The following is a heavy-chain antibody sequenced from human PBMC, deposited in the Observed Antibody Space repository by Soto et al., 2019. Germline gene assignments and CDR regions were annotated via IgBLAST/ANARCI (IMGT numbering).Heavy chain of an antibody. CDR2: IIPIFGTA. V-gene: IGHV1-69*12. Sequence: QVQLVQSGAEVKKPGSSVKVSCKASGGTFSSYAISWVRQAPGQGLEWMGGIIPIFGTANYAQKFQGRVTITADESTSTAYMELSSLRSEDTAVYYCASGYCSGGSCYLRWYYYYYGMDVWGQGTTVTVSS. D-gene: IGHD2-15*01. CDR3: ASGYCSGGSCYLRWYYYYYGMDV. J-gene: IGHJ6*02. CDR1: GGTFSSYA.